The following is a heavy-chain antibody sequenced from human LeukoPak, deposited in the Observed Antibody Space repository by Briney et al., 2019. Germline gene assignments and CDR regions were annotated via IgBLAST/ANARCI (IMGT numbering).Heavy chain of an antibody. Sequence: GGSLRLSCAASGFTFSSYGIHWVRQAPGKGLEWVAFIRYDGTNKYYADSVKGRFTISRDNSKNTLYLQMNSLRAEDTAVYYCAKVPGTVVVITHDAFDIWGQGTMVTVSS. CDR3: AKVPGTVVVITHDAFDI. CDR2: IRYDGTNK. D-gene: IGHD3-22*01. V-gene: IGHV3-30*02. CDR1: GFTFSSYG. J-gene: IGHJ3*02.